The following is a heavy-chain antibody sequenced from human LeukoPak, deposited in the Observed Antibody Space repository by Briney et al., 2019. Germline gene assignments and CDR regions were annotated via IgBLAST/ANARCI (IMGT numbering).Heavy chain of an antibody. J-gene: IGHJ3*02. Sequence: GRSLRLSCAASGFTFSSYAMHWVRQAPGKGLEWVAVISYDGSNKYYADSVKGRFTISRDNSKNTLYLQMNSLRAEDTAVYYCAKTDGGIAAAGGDAFDIWGQGTMVTVSS. V-gene: IGHV3-30-3*02. CDR1: GFTFSSYA. CDR2: ISYDGSNK. D-gene: IGHD6-13*01. CDR3: AKTDGGIAAAGGDAFDI.